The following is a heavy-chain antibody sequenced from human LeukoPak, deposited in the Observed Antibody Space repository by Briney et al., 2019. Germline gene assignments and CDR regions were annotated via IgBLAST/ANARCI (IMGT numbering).Heavy chain of an antibody. CDR1: GGSFSGYY. CDR3: ARGKYYYDSRPVAGWYFDY. D-gene: IGHD3-22*01. V-gene: IGHV4-34*01. CDR2: INHSGST. J-gene: IGHJ4*02. Sequence: PSETLSLTCAVYGGSFSGYYWSWIRQPPGKGLEWIGEINHSGSTNYNPSLKSRVTISVDTSKNQFPLKLSSVTAADTAVYYCARGKYYYDSRPVAGWYFDYWGQGTLVTVSS.